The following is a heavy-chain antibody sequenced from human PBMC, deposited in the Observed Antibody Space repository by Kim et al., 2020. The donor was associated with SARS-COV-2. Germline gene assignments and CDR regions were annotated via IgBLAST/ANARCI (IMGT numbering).Heavy chain of an antibody. V-gene: IGHV3-23*01. CDR2: ISVSGGST. CDR3: ASPLYCSGGSCYAKFDY. J-gene: IGHJ4*02. D-gene: IGHD2-15*01. CDR1: GFTFSSYA. Sequence: GGSLRLSCAASGFTFSSYAMSWVRQAPGKGLEWVSAISVSGGSTYYADSVKGRFTISRDNSKNTLYLQMNSLRAEDTAVYYCASPLYCSGGSCYAKFDYWGQGTLVTVSS.